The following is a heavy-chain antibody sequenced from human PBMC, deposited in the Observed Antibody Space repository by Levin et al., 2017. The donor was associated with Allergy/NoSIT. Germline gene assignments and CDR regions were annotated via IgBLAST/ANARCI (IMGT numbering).Heavy chain of an antibody. J-gene: IGHJ5*02. CDR1: GITFSTSA. Sequence: SVKVSCKASGITFSTSAVQWVRQARGQRLEWIGWIVVGSGTTNYAEKFQERVTITGDMSTVYMELSSLTSEDTAVYYCAADLNWFDPWGQGTLVTVSS. CDR3: AADLNWFDP. V-gene: IGHV1-58*01. CDR2: IVVGSGTT.